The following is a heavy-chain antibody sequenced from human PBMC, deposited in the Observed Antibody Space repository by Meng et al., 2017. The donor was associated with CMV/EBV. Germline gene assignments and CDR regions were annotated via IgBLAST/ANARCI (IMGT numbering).Heavy chain of an antibody. J-gene: IGHJ4*02. V-gene: IGHV3-53*01. Sequence: QRVGSGGGLIQPGGSLGLSCAASGFTVSNNYMRWFRQAPGKGLEWVSLIYSEGTTDYADSVKGRFTISRDNSKNTLYLQMNSLRAEDTAVYYCARDGNYHGVWGQGTLVTVSS. CDR3: ARDGNYHGV. CDR2: IYSEGTT. D-gene: IGHD1-7*01. CDR1: GFTVSNNY.